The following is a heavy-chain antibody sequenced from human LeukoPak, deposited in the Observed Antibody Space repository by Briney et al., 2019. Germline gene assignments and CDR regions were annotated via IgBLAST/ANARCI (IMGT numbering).Heavy chain of an antibody. V-gene: IGHV3-23*01. CDR1: GLTFSDYA. CDR3: AKEQRIRHCSEGVCMEGYYFDY. J-gene: IGHJ4*02. CDR2: LSRGGGTT. D-gene: IGHD2-8*01. Sequence: GGSLSLSCAASGLTFSDYAMSWFRQAPGQGLEWVSGLSRGGGTTNYADSVKGRFTISRDKSKNMVFLQMNSLRPEDTAVYYCAKEQRIRHCSEGVCMEGYYFDYWGQGSLVTVSS.